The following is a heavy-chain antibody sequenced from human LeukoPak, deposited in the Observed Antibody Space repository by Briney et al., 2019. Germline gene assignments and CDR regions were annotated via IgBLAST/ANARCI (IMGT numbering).Heavy chain of an antibody. CDR1: GYSISSGYY. Sequence: SETLSLTCTVSGYSISSGYYWGWIRQPPGKGLEWIGSIYHSGSTYYNPSLKSPVTISVDTSKNQFSLKLSSVTVADTAVYYCARDRGKPIAAVPTHSFDYWGQGTLVTVSS. J-gene: IGHJ4*02. V-gene: IGHV4-38-2*02. CDR3: ARDRGKPIAAVPTHSFDY. CDR2: IYHSGST. D-gene: IGHD6-13*01.